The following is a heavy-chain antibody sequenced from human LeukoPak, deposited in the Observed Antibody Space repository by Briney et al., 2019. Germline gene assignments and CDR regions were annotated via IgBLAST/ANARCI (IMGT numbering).Heavy chain of an antibody. D-gene: IGHD6-19*01. CDR2: IYYSGST. CDR3: ARGGSSGCQH. Sequence: SETLSLTCTVSGGSISSSSYYWGWIRQPPGKGLEWTGSIYYSGSTYYNPSLKSRVTISVDTSKNQFSLKLSSVTAADTAVYYCARGGSSGCQHWGQGTLVTVSS. CDR1: GGSISSSSYY. J-gene: IGHJ1*01. V-gene: IGHV4-39*07.